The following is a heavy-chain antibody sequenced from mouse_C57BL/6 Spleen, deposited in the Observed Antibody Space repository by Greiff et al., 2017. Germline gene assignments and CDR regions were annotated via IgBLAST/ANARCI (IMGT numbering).Heavy chain of an antibody. D-gene: IGHD4-1*01. CDR3: ARPPGKAY. J-gene: IGHJ3*01. Sequence: VQLQQSGAELARPGASVKLSCKASGYTFTSYGISWVKQRTGQGLEWIGVIYPRSGNTYYNEKFKGKATLTADKSSSTAYMELRSLTSEDSAVYFCARPPGKAYWGQGTLVTVSA. CDR2: IYPRSGNT. CDR1: GYTFTSYG. V-gene: IGHV1-81*01.